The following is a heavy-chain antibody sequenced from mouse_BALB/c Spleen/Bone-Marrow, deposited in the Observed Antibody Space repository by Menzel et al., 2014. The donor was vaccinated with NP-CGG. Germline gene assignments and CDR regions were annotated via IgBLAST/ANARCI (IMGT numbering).Heavy chain of an antibody. CDR2: ISSGGSYT. D-gene: IGHD2-4*01. V-gene: IGHV5-6*01. CDR3: ARQDYDWFAY. CDR1: GFTFSSYG. J-gene: IGHJ3*01. Sequence: EVQVVESGEDLVKPGGSLKLSCAASGFTFSSYGMSWVRQTPDKRLEWVATISSGGSYTYYPDSVKGRFTISRDNAKNTLYLQMSSLKSEDTAMYYCARQDYDWFAYWGPGTLVTVSA.